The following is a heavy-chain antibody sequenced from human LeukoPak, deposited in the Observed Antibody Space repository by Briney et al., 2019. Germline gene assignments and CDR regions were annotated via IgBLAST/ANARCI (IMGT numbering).Heavy chain of an antibody. D-gene: IGHD3-10*01. Sequence: PGGSLRLSCAASGFTFSSSSMNWVRQAPGKGLQWVSYITTSSSTIYYADSVKGRFTISRDNSKNTLYLQMNSLRGEDTAAYYCAKDAVRGSGRINWFDSWGQGTLVTVSS. CDR3: AKDAVRGSGRINWFDS. CDR2: ITTSSSTI. J-gene: IGHJ5*01. CDR1: GFTFSSSS. V-gene: IGHV3-48*01.